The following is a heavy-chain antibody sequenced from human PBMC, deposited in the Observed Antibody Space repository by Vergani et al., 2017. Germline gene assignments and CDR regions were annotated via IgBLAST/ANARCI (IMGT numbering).Heavy chain of an antibody. CDR2: IYTGGST. V-gene: IGHV4-61*02. CDR3: ARSYDNLWSGYQDNYGMDV. CDR1: GGSVSTGSYY. J-gene: IGHJ6*02. Sequence: QVQLQVSGPGLVKPSQTLSLTCTVSGGSVSTGSYYWSWIRQPAGEGLEWIGRIYTGGSTNYSPSLKSRVTISVDTSKNQFSLKLNSVTAADTAVYYCARSYDNLWSGYQDNYGMDVWGQGTTVTVSS. D-gene: IGHD3-3*01.